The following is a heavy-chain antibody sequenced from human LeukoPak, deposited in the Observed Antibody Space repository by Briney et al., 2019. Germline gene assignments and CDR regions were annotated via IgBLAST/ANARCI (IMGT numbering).Heavy chain of an antibody. D-gene: IGHD1-14*01. CDR2: INPDSGVT. Sequence: ASVKVSCKASGYIFTGYYMHWVRQAPGQGLEWMGWINPDSGVTHYAQSFQGRVTMTRDTSISTAYMELSRLRSDDTAVYYCARSRNNHFDYWGQGTLVTVSS. CDR3: ARSRNNHFDY. J-gene: IGHJ4*02. CDR1: GYIFTGYY. V-gene: IGHV1-2*02.